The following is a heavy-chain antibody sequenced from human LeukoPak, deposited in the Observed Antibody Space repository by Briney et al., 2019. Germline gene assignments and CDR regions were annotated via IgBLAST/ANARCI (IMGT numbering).Heavy chain of an antibody. Sequence: SETLSLTCTVSGGSISSSSYYWGWIRQPPGKGLEWIGSIYYSGSTYYNPSLKSRVTISVDTSKNQFSLKLSSVTAADTAVYYCARQGGESYYYGSGSYFIVHYWGQGTLVTVPS. CDR2: IYYSGST. J-gene: IGHJ4*02. D-gene: IGHD3-10*01. CDR3: ARQGGESYYYGSGSYFIVHY. V-gene: IGHV4-39*01. CDR1: GGSISSSSYY.